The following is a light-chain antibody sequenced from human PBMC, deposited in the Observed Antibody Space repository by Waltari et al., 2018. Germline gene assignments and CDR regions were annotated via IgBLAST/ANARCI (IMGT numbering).Light chain of an antibody. V-gene: IGKV3-11*01. J-gene: IGKJ3*01. CDR2: DAS. Sequence: EIVLTQSPATLSLSPGERATLSCRASQSVTNYLAWYQQKPGQAPRLLIYDASNMATGIPARFSGIGSGTDFTLTISSLDPEDFAVYYCQERINWVFTFGPGTKVDI. CDR3: QERINWVFT. CDR1: QSVTNY.